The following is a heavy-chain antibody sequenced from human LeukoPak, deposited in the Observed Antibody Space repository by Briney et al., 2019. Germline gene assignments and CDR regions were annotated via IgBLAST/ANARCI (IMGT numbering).Heavy chain of an antibody. D-gene: IGHD6-13*01. CDR2: ISPYNGNT. CDR3: ARGGAASGYDY. Sequence: ASVKVSCKASGYTLTTYDFTWVRQAPGQGLEWMGWISPYNGNTNYAQKPQGRVTLTTDTSTNTAYMELRSLRSDDTAVYYCARGGAASGYDYWGQGTLVTVSS. J-gene: IGHJ4*02. V-gene: IGHV1-18*01. CDR1: GYTLTTYD.